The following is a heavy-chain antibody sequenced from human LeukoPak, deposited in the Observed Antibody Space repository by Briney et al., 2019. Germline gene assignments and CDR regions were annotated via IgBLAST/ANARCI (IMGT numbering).Heavy chain of an antibody. J-gene: IGHJ4*02. D-gene: IGHD1-26*01. CDR3: ASGRDYSGSYYFDY. CDR2: IIPIFGTA. CDR1: GGTFSSYA. Sequence: ASVKASCKASGGTFSSYAISWVRQAPGQGLEWMGGIIPIFGTANYAQKFQGRVTITTDESTSTAYMELSSLRSEDTAVYYCASGRDYSGSYYFDYWGQGTLVTVSS. V-gene: IGHV1-69*05.